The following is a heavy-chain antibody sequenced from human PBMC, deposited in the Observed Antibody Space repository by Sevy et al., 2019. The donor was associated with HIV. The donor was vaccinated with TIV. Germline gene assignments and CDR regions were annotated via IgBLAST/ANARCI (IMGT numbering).Heavy chain of an antibody. CDR2: ISSSGSSI. CDR1: GFTFSSYD. D-gene: IGHD2-8*01. J-gene: IGHJ5*02. Sequence: SGSLRLSCTASGFTFSSYDMNWVRQAPGKGLEWVSKISSSGSSIYYADSVKGRFTISRDNAKNSLNLQMNSLRAEDTAVYYCTRNGGAFDNGFDPWGQGTLVNVSS. CDR3: TRNGGAFDNGFDP. V-gene: IGHV3-48*03.